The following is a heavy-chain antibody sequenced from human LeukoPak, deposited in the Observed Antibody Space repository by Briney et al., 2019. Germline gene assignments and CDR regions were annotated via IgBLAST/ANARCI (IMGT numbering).Heavy chain of an antibody. CDR1: GYTFTSYD. J-gene: IGHJ3*02. Sequence: GASVKVSCKASGYTFTSYDINWVRQATGQGLEWMGWMNPNSGNTGYAQKFQGRVTMTRNTSISTAYMELSSLTSEDTAVYYCARVPNDYCSGGSCYRDAFDIWGQGTMVTVSS. V-gene: IGHV1-8*01. CDR2: MNPNSGNT. D-gene: IGHD2-15*01. CDR3: ARVPNDYCSGGSCYRDAFDI.